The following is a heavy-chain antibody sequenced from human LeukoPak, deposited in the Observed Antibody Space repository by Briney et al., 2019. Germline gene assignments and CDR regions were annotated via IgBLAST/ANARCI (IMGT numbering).Heavy chain of an antibody. V-gene: IGHV1-8*01. CDR2: VNPNSGNT. CDR3: ARGRLVRGVSLYYFDY. CDR1: GYTFTSYD. J-gene: IGHJ4*02. Sequence: ASVKVSCKASGYTFTSYDINWVRQATGQGLEWMGWVNPNSGNTGYAQKFQGRVTMTRNTSISTAYMELSSLRSEDTAVYYCARGRLVRGVSLYYFDYWGQGTLVTVSS. D-gene: IGHD3-10*01.